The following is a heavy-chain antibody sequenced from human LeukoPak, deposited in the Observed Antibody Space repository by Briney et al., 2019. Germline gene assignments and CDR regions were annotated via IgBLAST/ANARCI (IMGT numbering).Heavy chain of an antibody. J-gene: IGHJ4*02. CDR1: GFTVSSNY. Sequence: GGSLRLSCAASGFTVSSNYMSWVRQAPGKGLEWVSVIYSGGSTYYADSVRGRFTIPRDNSENTLYLQMNSLRAEDTAVYYCARQLYYYDSSGYDEFDYWGQGTLVTVSS. V-gene: IGHV3-66*04. CDR2: IYSGGST. CDR3: ARQLYYYDSSGYDEFDY. D-gene: IGHD3-22*01.